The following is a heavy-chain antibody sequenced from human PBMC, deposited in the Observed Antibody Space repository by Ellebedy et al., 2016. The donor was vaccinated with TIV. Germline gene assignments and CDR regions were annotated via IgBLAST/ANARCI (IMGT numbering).Heavy chain of an antibody. J-gene: IGHJ4*02. V-gene: IGHV1-2*02. CDR2: INPNSGGT. Sequence: ASVKVSCKASGYTFTGYYMHWVRQAPGQGLEWMGWINPNSGGTNYAQKFQGRVTMTRDTSISTAYMELSRLRSDDTAVYYCARGGGSSWYLEFDYWGQGILVTVSS. D-gene: IGHD6-13*01. CDR1: GYTFTGYY. CDR3: ARGGGSSWYLEFDY.